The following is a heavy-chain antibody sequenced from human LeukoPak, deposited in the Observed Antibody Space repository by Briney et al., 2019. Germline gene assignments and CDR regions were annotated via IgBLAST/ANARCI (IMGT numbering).Heavy chain of an antibody. CDR1: GFTFDDYT. CDR2: ISWDGGST. V-gene: IGHV3-43*01. Sequence: PGGSLRLSCAASGFTFDDYTMHWVRQAPGKGLELVSLISWDGGSTYYADSVKGRFTISSDNSKNSLYLQMNSLGTEDTALYYCANEDDYWGQGTLLTVSS. J-gene: IGHJ4*02. CDR3: ANEDDY.